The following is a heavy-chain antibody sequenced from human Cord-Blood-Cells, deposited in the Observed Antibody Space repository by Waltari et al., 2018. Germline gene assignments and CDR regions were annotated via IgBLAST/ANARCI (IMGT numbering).Heavy chain of an antibody. CDR1: VGSFSGNS. D-gene: IGHD3-10*01. CDR2: INHSGST. Sequence: QVQLQQWGAGLLTPSRTLSLTAAVYVGSFSGNSGSWIGPRPGKGLEWIGEINHSGSTNYTPSLKSRVTISVDTSKNQFSLKLSSVTAADTAVYYCARVIYGSGSYSDWFDPWGQGTLVTVSS. V-gene: IGHV4-34*01. CDR3: ARVIYGSGSYSDWFDP. J-gene: IGHJ5*02.